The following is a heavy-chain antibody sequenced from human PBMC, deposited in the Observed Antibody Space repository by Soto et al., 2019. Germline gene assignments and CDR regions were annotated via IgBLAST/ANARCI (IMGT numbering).Heavy chain of an antibody. Sequence: PGGSLRLSCAASGFTFSDYYMSWIRQAPGKGLEWVSYISTSDGTIYYADSVKGRFTISRDNSKSSLYLQMNSLRAEDTAVYYCAKGKISTTTYTSFDSWGQGTLVTVSS. D-gene: IGHD1-26*01. CDR3: AKGKISTTTYTSFDS. CDR2: ISTSDGTI. V-gene: IGHV3-11*01. CDR1: GFTFSDYY. J-gene: IGHJ5*01.